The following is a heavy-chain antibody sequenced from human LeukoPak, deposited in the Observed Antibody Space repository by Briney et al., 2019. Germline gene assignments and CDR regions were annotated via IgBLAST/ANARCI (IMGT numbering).Heavy chain of an antibody. V-gene: IGHV4-39*07. CDR3: ARTSSSGLVGGYYFDY. CDR2: IHHSGST. Sequence: SETLSLTCTVSGGSISSSSYYWGWIRQPQGKGLEWIGSIHHSGSTYYNPSLKSRVTISVDTSKNQFSLKLSSVTAADTAVYYCARTSSSGLVGGYYFDYWGQGTLVTVSS. CDR1: GGSISSSSYY. J-gene: IGHJ4*02. D-gene: IGHD6-19*01.